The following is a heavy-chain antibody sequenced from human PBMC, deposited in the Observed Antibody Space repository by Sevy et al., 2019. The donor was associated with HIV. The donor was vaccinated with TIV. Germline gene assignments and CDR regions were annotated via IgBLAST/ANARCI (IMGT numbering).Heavy chain of an antibody. J-gene: IGHJ6*03. CDR1: GFTFSNAW. V-gene: IGHV3-15*01. D-gene: IGHD1-26*01. CDR3: TTEEWDCPYYYYYMDV. CDR2: IKSKTDGGTT. Sequence: GGSLRLSCAASGFTFSNAWMSWVRQAPGKGLEWVGRIKSKTDGGTTDYAAPVKGRFTISRDDSKSTLYLQMNSLKTEDTAVYYCTTEEWDCPYYYYYMDVWGKGTTVTVSS.